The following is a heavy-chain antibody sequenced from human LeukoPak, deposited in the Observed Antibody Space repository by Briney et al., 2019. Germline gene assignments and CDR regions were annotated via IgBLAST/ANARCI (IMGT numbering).Heavy chain of an antibody. CDR3: ARDFSGASRIDY. CDR2: VSNDAYNK. V-gene: IGHV3-30*04. Sequence: GGSLRLSCAASGFIFKTYAMHWVRQAPGKGLEWVAVVSNDAYNKYYADSVKGRFTISRDNSKNTLYLQMNSLRAEDTAVYYCARDFSGASRIDYWGQGTLVTVSS. CDR1: GFIFKTYA. J-gene: IGHJ4*02. D-gene: IGHD1-26*01.